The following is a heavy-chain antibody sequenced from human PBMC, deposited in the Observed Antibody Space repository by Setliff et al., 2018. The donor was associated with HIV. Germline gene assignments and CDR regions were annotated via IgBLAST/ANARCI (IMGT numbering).Heavy chain of an antibody. J-gene: IGHJ5*01. CDR1: GYTFTGYY. CDR2: INPKTGDT. V-gene: IGHV1-2*06. Sequence: GASVKVSCKASGYTFTGYYIHCLRQAPGQGLQWMGRINPKTGDTDYAQNFQGRVTLTTDTSINTAYMELHRLTSDDTAVYFCARGRVRAAAVTGLDWFDFWGQGSLGTVSS. D-gene: IGHD6-13*01. CDR3: ARGRVRAAAVTGLDWFDF.